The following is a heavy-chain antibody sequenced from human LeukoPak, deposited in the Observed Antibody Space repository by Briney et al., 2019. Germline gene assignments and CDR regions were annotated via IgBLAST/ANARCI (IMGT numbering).Heavy chain of an antibody. CDR1: GVTVSSNY. V-gene: IGHV3-53*05. D-gene: IGHD3-9*01. CDR2: IYSDGTT. J-gene: IGHJ4*02. Sequence: PGGSLRLSCAASGVTVSSNYMSWVRQAPGKGLEWVSLIYSDGTTDYADSVKGRFTISRDNSKNSLYLQMNSLRTEDTALYYCAKEYYDILTGYYTTHFDYWGQGTLVTVSS. CDR3: AKEYYDILTGYYTTHFDY.